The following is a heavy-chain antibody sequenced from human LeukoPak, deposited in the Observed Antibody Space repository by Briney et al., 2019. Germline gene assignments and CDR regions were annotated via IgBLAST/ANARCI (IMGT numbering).Heavy chain of an antibody. CDR1: GFTFSSYA. J-gene: IGHJ4*02. CDR3: ARDRGSSGHGTFDY. V-gene: IGHV3-23*01. Sequence: GGSLRLSCAASGFTFSSYAMSWVRQAPGKGLEWVSAISGSGGSTYYADSVKGRFTISRDNSKNTLYLQMNGLRAEDTAVYYCARDRGSSGHGTFDYWGQGTLVTVSS. CDR2: ISGSGGST. D-gene: IGHD6-19*01.